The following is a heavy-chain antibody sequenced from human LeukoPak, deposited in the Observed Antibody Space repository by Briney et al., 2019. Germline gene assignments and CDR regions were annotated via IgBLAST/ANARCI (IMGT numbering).Heavy chain of an antibody. Sequence: ASVNVFCKGSGYDFPRYAIAWVRQARGQRLEGLGWLHAGNVIIKYSQQSQGRVAFGGAECATTGHMEVRSLGSEDKAWYYSANTNYAQKLQGRVTMTTDTSTSTAYMELRSLRSDDTAVYYCARDHRIAVAGNRRIDYWGQGTLVTVSS. CDR3: ANTNYAQKLQGRVTMTTDTSTSTAYMELRSLRSDDTAVYYCARDHRIAVAGNRRIDY. D-gene: IGHD3-10*01. V-gene: IGHV1-3*03. J-gene: IGHJ4*02. CDR1: GYDFPRYA. CDR2: LHAGNVII.